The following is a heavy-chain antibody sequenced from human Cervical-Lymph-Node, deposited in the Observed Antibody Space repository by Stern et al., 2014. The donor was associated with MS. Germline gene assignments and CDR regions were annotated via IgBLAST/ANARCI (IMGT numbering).Heavy chain of an antibody. D-gene: IGHD6-13*01. CDR3: ALSSETSDRWYSLGYDL. CDR2: IFPVLRTQ. V-gene: IGHV1-69*01. Sequence: VQLVQSGAEVTKPGSSVKVSCKASGGTFSKFPSSWVRQAPGQGLEWMGGIFPVLRTQTYAQEFRGRVTITADVSTSTVYMELSSLRSDDTAVYYCALSSETSDRWYSLGYDLWGQGTLVTVSS. J-gene: IGHJ5*02. CDR1: GGTFSKFP.